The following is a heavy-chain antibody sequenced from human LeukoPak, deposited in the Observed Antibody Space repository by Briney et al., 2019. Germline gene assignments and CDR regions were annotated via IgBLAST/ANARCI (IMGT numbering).Heavy chain of an antibody. J-gene: IGHJ4*02. CDR2: IRSSGSTI. V-gene: IGHV3-11*04. CDR1: GFTFSDYY. CDR3: ARVDCSSTSCYEFDY. D-gene: IGHD2-2*01. Sequence: GGSLRLSCAASGFTFSDYYMSWIRQAPGKGLEWVSYIRSSGSTIYYADSVKGRFTISRDNAKNSLYLQMNSLRAEDTAVYYCARVDCSSTSCYEFDYRGQGTLVTVSS.